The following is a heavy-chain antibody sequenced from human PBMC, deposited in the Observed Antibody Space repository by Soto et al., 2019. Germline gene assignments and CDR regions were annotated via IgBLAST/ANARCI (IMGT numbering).Heavy chain of an antibody. J-gene: IGHJ6*02. D-gene: IGHD2-15*01. V-gene: IGHV3-21*01. CDR1: GFTFSSYS. Sequence: EVQLVESGGGLVKPGGSLRLSCAASGFTFSSYSMNWVRQAPGKGLEWVSSISSSSSYIYYADSVKGRFTISRDNAKNSLYLQMNSLRAEDTAVYYCASIPRSYYYGMDVWGQGTTVTVSS. CDR3: ASIPRSYYYGMDV. CDR2: ISSSSSYI.